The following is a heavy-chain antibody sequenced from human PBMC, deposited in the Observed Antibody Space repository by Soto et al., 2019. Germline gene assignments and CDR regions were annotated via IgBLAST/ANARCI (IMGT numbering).Heavy chain of an antibody. Sequence: SETLSLTCTVSGGSISSSSYYWGWIRQPPGKGLEWIGSIYYSGSTYYNPSLKSRVTISVDTSKNQFSLKLSSVTAADTAVYYCARHGGGLGISFDYWGQGTLVTVSS. CDR1: GGSISSSSYY. V-gene: IGHV4-39*01. J-gene: IGHJ4*02. CDR2: IYYSGST. CDR3: ARHGGGLGISFDY. D-gene: IGHD7-27*01.